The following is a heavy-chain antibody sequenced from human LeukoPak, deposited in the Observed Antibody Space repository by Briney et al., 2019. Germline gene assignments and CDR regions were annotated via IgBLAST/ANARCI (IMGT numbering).Heavy chain of an antibody. D-gene: IGHD1-26*01. Sequence: SETLSLTSSLAGYSISSGYYWGWIRQPPGKGLEWIGSIYHSGSTYYNPSLKSRVTISVDTSKNQFSLKLSSVTAADTAVYYCARHPSATVWFDPWGQGTLVTVSS. CDR2: IYHSGST. J-gene: IGHJ5*02. CDR1: GYSISSGYY. V-gene: IGHV4-38-2*01. CDR3: ARHPSATVWFDP.